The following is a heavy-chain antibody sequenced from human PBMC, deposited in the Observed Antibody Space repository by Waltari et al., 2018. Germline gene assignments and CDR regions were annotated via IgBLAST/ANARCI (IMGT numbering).Heavy chain of an antibody. J-gene: IGHJ5*02. D-gene: IGHD2-21*01. Sequence: QVQLVQSGAEVLRPGASVKVSCQASGYTFINYEINWVRQAAGQGLEWMGGGNPNRGATAYAQKLQGRITMTWDTSISTAYMEMRNLRSDDTAVLYCARGRDVFANFDYNWFDPWGQGTLVTVSS. CDR2: GNPNRGAT. V-gene: IGHV1-8*02. CDR3: ARGRDVFANFDYNWFDP. CDR1: GYTFINYE.